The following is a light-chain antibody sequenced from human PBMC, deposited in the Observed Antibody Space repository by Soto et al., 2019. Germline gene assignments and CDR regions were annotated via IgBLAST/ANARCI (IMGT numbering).Light chain of an antibody. CDR1: SGHNNHI. V-gene: IGLV4-60*03. CDR2: LEGSGSY. CDR3: ETWDSNTRV. J-gene: IGLJ3*02. Sequence: QAVVTQSSSASASLGSSVKLTCTLSSGHNNHIIAWHQQQPGQAPRFLMKLEGSGSYNKGSGVPDRFSGSSSGADRYLTISNLQSEDEADYYCETWDSNTRVFGGGTKVTVL.